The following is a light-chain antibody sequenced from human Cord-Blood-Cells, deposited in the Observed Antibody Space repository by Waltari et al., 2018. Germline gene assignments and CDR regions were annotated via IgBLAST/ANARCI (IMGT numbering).Light chain of an antibody. Sequence: SSELTQDPAVSVALGQTVRITCQGDSLRSYYASWYQHKPGQAPVLVIYGTNNRPSGIPDRFSGSSSGNTASLTITGAQAEDEADYYCNSRDSSGNHLVFGGGTKLTVL. CDR3: NSRDSSGNHLV. CDR2: GTN. CDR1: SLRSYY. J-gene: IGLJ3*02. V-gene: IGLV3-19*01.